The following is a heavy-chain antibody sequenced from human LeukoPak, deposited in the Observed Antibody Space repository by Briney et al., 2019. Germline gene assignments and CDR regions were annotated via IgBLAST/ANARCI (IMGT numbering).Heavy chain of an antibody. CDR2: VFYNGDT. D-gene: IGHD2-15*01. Sequence: SETLSLTRTVSVGSLGTFYWSWIRQPPGKGLEWIGYVFYNGDTYYSPSLRSRVTISLDTSKNQFSLKLTSVTAADTAIYFCARCPFAAPVETPWGQGALVTVSS. V-gene: IGHV4-59*01. J-gene: IGHJ5*02. CDR1: VGSLGTFY. CDR3: ARCPFAAPVETP.